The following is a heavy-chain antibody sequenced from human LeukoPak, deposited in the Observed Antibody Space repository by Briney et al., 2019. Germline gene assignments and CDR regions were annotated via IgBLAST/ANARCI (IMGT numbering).Heavy chain of an antibody. V-gene: IGHV3-21*03. Sequence: GGSLRLSCAASGFTFSSYSMNWVRQAPGKWLEWVSSISSSSSYIYYADLVKGRFTISRDNAKNSLYLQMNSLRAEDTAVYYCARNEDGDLFDYWGQGTLVTVSS. CDR1: GFTFSSYS. D-gene: IGHD4-17*01. J-gene: IGHJ4*02. CDR3: ARNEDGDLFDY. CDR2: ISSSSSYI.